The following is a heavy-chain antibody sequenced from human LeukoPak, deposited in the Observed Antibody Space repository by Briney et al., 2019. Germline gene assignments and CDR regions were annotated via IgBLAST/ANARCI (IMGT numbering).Heavy chain of an antibody. CDR3: ARDERYSGYDRTLYFDY. D-gene: IGHD5-12*01. CDR1: GYTFTSYY. CDR2: INPSGGST. Sequence: ASVKVSCKASGYTFTSYYMHWVRQAPGQGLEWMGIINPSGGSTSYAQKFQGRVTMTRDTSTSTVYMELSSLRSEDTAVYYCARDERYSGYDRTLYFDYWGQGTLVTVSS. V-gene: IGHV1-46*01. J-gene: IGHJ4*02.